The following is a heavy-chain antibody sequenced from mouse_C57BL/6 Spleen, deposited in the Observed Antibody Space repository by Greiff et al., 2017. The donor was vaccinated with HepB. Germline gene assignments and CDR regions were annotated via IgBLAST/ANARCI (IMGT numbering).Heavy chain of an antibody. Sequence: VQLQQSGPELVKPGASVKIPCKASGYTFTDYNMDWVKQSHGKSLEWIGDINPNNGGTIYNQKFKGKATLTVDKSSSTAYMELRSLTSEDTAVYYCARTGYGSSYFWYFDVWGTGTTVTVSS. D-gene: IGHD1-1*01. CDR3: ARTGYGSSYFWYFDV. CDR1: GYTFTDYN. J-gene: IGHJ1*03. V-gene: IGHV1-18*01. CDR2: INPNNGGT.